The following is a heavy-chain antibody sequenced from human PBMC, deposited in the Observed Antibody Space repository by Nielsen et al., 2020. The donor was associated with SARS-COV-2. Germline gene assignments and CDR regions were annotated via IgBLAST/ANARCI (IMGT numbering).Heavy chain of an antibody. CDR1: GGTFSSYA. CDR2: IIPIFGTA. J-gene: IGHJ4*02. V-gene: IGHV1-69*13. CDR3: ARGLGGYVAIDY. D-gene: IGHD5-12*01. Sequence: SVKVSCKASGGTFSSYAISWVRQAPGQGLEWMGGIIPIFGTANYAQKFQGRVTITADESTSTAYMELSSLRSDDTAMYYCARGLGGYVAIDYWGQGTLVTVSS.